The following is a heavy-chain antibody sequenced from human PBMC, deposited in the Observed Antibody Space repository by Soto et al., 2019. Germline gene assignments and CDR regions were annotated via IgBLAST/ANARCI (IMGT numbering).Heavy chain of an antibody. CDR3: ARDLSCDDAGDAFDI. Sequence: ASVKVSCKASGYTFTSYGISWVRQAPGQGLEWMGWISAYNGNTNYAQKLQGRVTMTTDTSTSTAYMELRSLRSDDTAVYYCARDLSCDDAGDAFDIWGQGTMVTVS. V-gene: IGHV1-18*01. J-gene: IGHJ3*02. D-gene: IGHD1-1*01. CDR2: ISAYNGNT. CDR1: GYTFTSYG.